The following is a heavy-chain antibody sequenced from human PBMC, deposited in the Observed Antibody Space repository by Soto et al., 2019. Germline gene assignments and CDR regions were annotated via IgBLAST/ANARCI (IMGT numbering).Heavy chain of an antibody. J-gene: IGHJ6*02. D-gene: IGHD6-13*01. CDR1: GYTFTSYG. V-gene: IGHV1-18*04. Sequence: QVQLVQSGAEVKKPGASVKVSCKASGYTFTSYGISWVRQAPGQGLEWMGWISAYNGNTNYAQKLQGRVTMTTDTSTSTAYMELRSLRSDDPAVYYCARESGSSWYSYYYYYYGMDVWGQGTTVTVSS. CDR3: ARESGSSWYSYYYYYYGMDV. CDR2: ISAYNGNT.